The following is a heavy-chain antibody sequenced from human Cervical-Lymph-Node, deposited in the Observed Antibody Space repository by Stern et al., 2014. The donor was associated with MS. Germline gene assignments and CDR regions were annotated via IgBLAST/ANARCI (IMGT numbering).Heavy chain of an antibody. CDR3: ARSSTVTPNAFDI. J-gene: IGHJ3*02. D-gene: IGHD4-17*01. Sequence: QLQLQESGSGLVKPSQTLSLTCAVSGGSISSGGYSWSWIRQPPGKGLEWIGYIYHSGSTYYNPSLKSRVTISVDRSKNKFSLKRSSVTAADTAVYYCARSSTVTPNAFDIWGQGTMVTVSS. CDR1: GGSISSGGYS. CDR2: IYHSGST. V-gene: IGHV4-30-2*01.